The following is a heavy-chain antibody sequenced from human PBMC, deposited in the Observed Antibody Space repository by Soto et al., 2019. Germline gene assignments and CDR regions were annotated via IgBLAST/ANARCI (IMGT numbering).Heavy chain of an antibody. V-gene: IGHV4-59*01. J-gene: IGHJ6*02. CDR1: GGSISSYY. D-gene: IGHD3-16*02. CDR3: ARVRYVYVWGSYRHDHYYYYGMDV. CDR2: IYYSGST. Sequence: SETLSITCTVSGGSISSYYWSWIRQPPGKGLEWIGYIYYSGSTNYNPSLKSRVTISVDTSKNQFSLKLSSVTATDTAVYYCARVRYVYVWGSYRHDHYYYYGMDVWGQGTTVTVSS.